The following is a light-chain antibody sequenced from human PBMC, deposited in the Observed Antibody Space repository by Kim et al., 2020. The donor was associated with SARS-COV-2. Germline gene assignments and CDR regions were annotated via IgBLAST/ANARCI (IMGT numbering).Light chain of an antibody. CDR1: QNATRSH. CDR2: DAS. CDR3: QQYGTSPLT. Sequence: SPGESAPLSCWARQNATRSHVAWYQRKPGQTPRLIIYDASIRAAGIPDRFSGSGSRTDFTLTISGLQPEDFAVYYCQQYGTSPLTFGGGTKLEI. V-gene: IGKV3-20*01. J-gene: IGKJ4*01.